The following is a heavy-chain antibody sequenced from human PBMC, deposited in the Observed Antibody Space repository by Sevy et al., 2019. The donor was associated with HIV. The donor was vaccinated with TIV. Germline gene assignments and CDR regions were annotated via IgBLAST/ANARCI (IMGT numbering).Heavy chain of an antibody. CDR3: ARSWDYWGQMGY. V-gene: IGHV3-7*03. CDR2: IKQDGSDK. Sequence: GGSLRLSCAASGFTFNNYWMTWVRQAPGKGLEWVANIKQDGSDKYYIVSVKGRFNISRDNTKNSLYLQLNSLRAEDTAVYYCARSWDYWGQMGYWGQGTLVTVSS. CDR1: GFTFNNYW. D-gene: IGHD7-27*01. J-gene: IGHJ4*02.